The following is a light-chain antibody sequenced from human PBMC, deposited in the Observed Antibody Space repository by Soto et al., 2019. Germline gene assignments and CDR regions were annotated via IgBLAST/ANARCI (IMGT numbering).Light chain of an antibody. Sequence: QSALTQPASVSGSPGQSITISCTGTSSDVGNYNLVSWYQRHPGKAPKLMIYEGSKRPSGVSNRFSGSKSGNTASLTISGLQAEDEADYYCCSYAGSSTWVFGGRTKVTVL. CDR2: EGS. CDR1: SSDVGNYNL. CDR3: CSYAGSSTWV. J-gene: IGLJ3*02. V-gene: IGLV2-23*01.